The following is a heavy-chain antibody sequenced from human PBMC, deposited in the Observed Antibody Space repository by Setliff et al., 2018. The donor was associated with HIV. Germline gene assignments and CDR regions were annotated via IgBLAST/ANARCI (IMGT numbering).Heavy chain of an antibody. V-gene: IGHV4-39*07. Sequence: KPSETLSLTCNVSGGSISSSNYYWAWIRQPPGKGLEWIGSFHYSGSTSHSPSLRSRVPLSVDTSKNQFSLKLSSVTAADTAVYYCARDLRLGGRYFRFESVHDAFDLWGQGTMVTVSS. CDR3: ARDLRLGGRYFRFESVHDAFDL. D-gene: IGHD1-26*01. J-gene: IGHJ3*01. CDR2: FHYSGST. CDR1: GGSISSSNYY.